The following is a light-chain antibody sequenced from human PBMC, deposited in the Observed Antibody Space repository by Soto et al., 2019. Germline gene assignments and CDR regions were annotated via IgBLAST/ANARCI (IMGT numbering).Light chain of an antibody. CDR1: QRIARY. Sequence: DIQMTQSPSSLSASLGDRVTITCRASQRIARYLAWYQQKPGKAPKLLIYAASTLQSGVPSRFSGSGFGTDFSLTISNLQPEDLATYYCHQSYNTLFSFGPGTKVDIK. V-gene: IGKV1-39*01. CDR3: HQSYNTLFS. CDR2: AAS. J-gene: IGKJ3*01.